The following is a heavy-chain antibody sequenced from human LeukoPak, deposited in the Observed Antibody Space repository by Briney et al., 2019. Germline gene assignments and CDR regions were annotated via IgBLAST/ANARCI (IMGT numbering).Heavy chain of an antibody. CDR2: IKQDGSEM. CDR1: GFTFRSYW. J-gene: IGHJ3*02. D-gene: IGHD3-3*01. Sequence: GGSLRLSCAASGFTFRSYWMDWVRQAPGKGLEWVANIKQDGSEMYYVDSVKGRFTISRDNTKNSLFLHMSSLRAEDTAVYFCARGAWDFGIWGQGTMVTVSS. CDR3: ARGAWDFGI. V-gene: IGHV3-7*01.